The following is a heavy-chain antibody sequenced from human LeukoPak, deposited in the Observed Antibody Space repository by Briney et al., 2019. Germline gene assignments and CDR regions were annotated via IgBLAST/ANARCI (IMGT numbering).Heavy chain of an antibody. V-gene: IGHV4-39*07. J-gene: IGHJ4*02. CDR3: ATDDPVAGSDY. CDR2: IYYGGST. CDR1: GGSISSYY. D-gene: IGHD6-19*01. Sequence: SETLSLTCTVSGGSISSYYWGWIRQPPGKGLEWIGSIYYGGSTYYNPSLKSRVTISLDTSKNQFSLKLNSVTAADTAVYYCATDDPVAGSDYWGQGTLVTVSS.